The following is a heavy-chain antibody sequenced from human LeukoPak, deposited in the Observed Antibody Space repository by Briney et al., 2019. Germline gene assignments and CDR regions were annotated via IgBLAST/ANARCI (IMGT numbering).Heavy chain of an antibody. CDR3: VKEPSTVGPFDY. CDR2: ISYDGSNK. CDR1: GSTFSSYT. V-gene: IGHV3-30*04. J-gene: IGHJ4*02. D-gene: IGHD4-23*01. Sequence: GGSLRLSCAVSGSTFSSYTMVWVRQAPGKGLEWVALISYDGSNKFYGDSVKGRFTISRDNSKNTLSLQMNSLRPEDTAVYYCVKEPSTVGPFDYWGQGTLVTVSS.